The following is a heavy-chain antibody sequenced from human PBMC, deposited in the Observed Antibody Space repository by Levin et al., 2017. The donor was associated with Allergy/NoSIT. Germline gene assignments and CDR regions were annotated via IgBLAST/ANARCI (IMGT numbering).Heavy chain of an antibody. Sequence: GESLKISCAASGFTFQDHAMLWVRRAPGKGLEWVSVISGSGGSTFYADSVKGRFTISRDNSKNTVFLQMHSLRVEDTAIYYCAKDSLHEEVSANFWYFDLWGRGTLVTVSS. V-gene: IGHV3-23*01. CDR2: ISGSGGST. CDR1: GFTFQDHA. CDR3: AKDSLHEEVSANFWYFDL. J-gene: IGHJ2*01. D-gene: IGHD2-15*01.